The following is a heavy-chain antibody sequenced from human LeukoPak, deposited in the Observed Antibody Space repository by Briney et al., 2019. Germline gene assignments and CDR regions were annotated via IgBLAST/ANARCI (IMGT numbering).Heavy chain of an antibody. CDR3: ARAYRAGIAVAGIH. CDR2: INPNSGGT. CDR1: GYTFTGYY. V-gene: IGHV1-2*02. D-gene: IGHD6-19*01. Sequence: ASVTVSCKASGYTFTGYYMHWVRQAPGQGLEWMGWINPNSGGTNYAQKFQGRVTMTRDTSISTAYMELSRLRSDDTAVYYCARAYRAGIAVAGIHWGQGTLVTVSS. J-gene: IGHJ4*02.